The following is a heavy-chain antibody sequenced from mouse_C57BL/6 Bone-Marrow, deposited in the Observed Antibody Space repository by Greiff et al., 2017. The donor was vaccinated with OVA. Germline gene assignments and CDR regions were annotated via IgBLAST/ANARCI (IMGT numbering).Heavy chain of an antibody. CDR1: GYTFTDYY. D-gene: IGHD2-4*01. V-gene: IGHV1-26*01. Sequence: EVQLQQSGPELVKPGASVKISCKASGYTFTDYYMNWVKQSHGKSLEWIGDINPNNGGTSYNQKFKGKATLTVDKSSSTAYMELRSLTSEDSAVYYCARYDYGRYFDYWGQGTTLTVSS. CDR2: INPNNGGT. J-gene: IGHJ2*01. CDR3: ARYDYGRYFDY.